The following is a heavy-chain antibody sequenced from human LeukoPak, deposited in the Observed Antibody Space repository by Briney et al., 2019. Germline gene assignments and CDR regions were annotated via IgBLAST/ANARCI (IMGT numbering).Heavy chain of an antibody. Sequence: PGGSLRLSCAASGFTFSSYWMSWVRQAPGKGLEWVANIKQDGSEKYYVDSVKGRFTISRDNAKNSLYLQMNSLRAEDTAVYYCARDTSGPNIYYDFWSGYHDAFDIWGQGTMVTVSS. D-gene: IGHD3-3*01. CDR1: GFTFSSYW. V-gene: IGHV3-7*01. CDR3: ARDTSGPNIYYDFWSGYHDAFDI. J-gene: IGHJ3*02. CDR2: IKQDGSEK.